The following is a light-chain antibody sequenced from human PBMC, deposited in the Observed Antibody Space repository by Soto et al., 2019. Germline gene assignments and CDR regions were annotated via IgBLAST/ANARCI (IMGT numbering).Light chain of an antibody. CDR2: EVN. J-gene: IGLJ3*02. Sequence: QSALTQSASVSGSPGQSITISCSGTTSDVGGYDVVSWYQQHPGKAPKLMIFEVNQRPSGVSDRFSGSKSGNTASLTISGLQAGDEADYYCCSFAGSSNFWVFGGGTKLTVL. CDR3: CSFAGSSNFWV. V-gene: IGLV2-23*02. CDR1: TSDVGGYDV.